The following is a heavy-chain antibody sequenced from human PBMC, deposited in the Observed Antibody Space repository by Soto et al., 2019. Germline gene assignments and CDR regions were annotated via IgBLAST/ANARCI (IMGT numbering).Heavy chain of an antibody. Sequence: QVQLQESGPGLVKPSETLSLTCTVSGGSISSYYWSWIRQPPGKGLEWIGYIYYSGSTNYNPSLKSLVTISVDTSKNQFSLKLSSVTAADTAVYYCARWGSPNKLIDGNNWFDPWGQGTLVTVSS. J-gene: IGHJ5*02. CDR2: IYYSGST. CDR1: GGSISSYY. V-gene: IGHV4-59*01. CDR3: ARWGSPNKLIDGNNWFDP. D-gene: IGHD2-15*01.